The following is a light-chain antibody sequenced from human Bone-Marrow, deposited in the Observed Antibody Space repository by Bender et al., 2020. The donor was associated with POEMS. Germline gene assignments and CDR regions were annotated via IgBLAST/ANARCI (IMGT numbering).Light chain of an antibody. J-gene: IGLJ3*02. Sequence: QSALTQPASVSGSPGQSITISCTGASSDFGTYDLVSWYQHHPGKAPKLMIYEVFKRPSGVSNRFSGSKSGNTASLTISGLQAEDEADYYCAVWDDSLNGWVFGGGTKLTVL. CDR2: EVF. CDR3: AVWDDSLNGWV. CDR1: SSDFGTYDL. V-gene: IGLV2-23*02.